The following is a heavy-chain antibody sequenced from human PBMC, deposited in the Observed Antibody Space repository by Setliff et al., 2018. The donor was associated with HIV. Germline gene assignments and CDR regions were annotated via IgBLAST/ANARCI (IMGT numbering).Heavy chain of an antibody. D-gene: IGHD4-4*01. CDR3: ARGWTVPGLLKNDAFDI. CDR2: IIPIIGIA. V-gene: IGHV1-69*10. J-gene: IGHJ3*02. Sequence: SVKISCKASGGTFSNYAINWVRQAPGQGLEWMGGIIPIIGIASYAQKFRGRVTITADKSTSTAYMELSSLRSEDTAVYYCARGWTVPGLLKNDAFDIWGQGTMVTVSS. CDR1: GGTFSNYA.